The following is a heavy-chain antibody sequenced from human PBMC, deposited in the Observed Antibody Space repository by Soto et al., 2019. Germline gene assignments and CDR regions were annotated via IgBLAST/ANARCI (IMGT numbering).Heavy chain of an antibody. CDR2: IYYSGST. Sequence: QVQLQESGPGLVKPSQTLSLTCTVSGGSISSGGYYWSWLRQHPGKGLDWIGYIYYSGSTYYNPSLKSRVTISVDTSKNQFSLKLSSVTAADTAVYYCASRTVTTFGGAFDIWGQGTMVTVSS. D-gene: IGHD4-17*01. V-gene: IGHV4-31*03. CDR3: ASRTVTTFGGAFDI. J-gene: IGHJ3*02. CDR1: GGSISSGGYY.